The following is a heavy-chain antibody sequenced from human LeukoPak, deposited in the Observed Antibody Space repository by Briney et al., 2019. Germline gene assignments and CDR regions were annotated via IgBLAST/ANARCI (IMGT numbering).Heavy chain of an antibody. V-gene: IGHV4-59*01. D-gene: IGHD3-16*01. CDR2: LYYSGST. CDR1: GASISTYY. J-gene: IGHJ4*02. CDR3: ARGWGFFDS. Sequence: SETLSLTCIVSGASISTYYWTWIRQPPGKGLEWIGDLYYSGSTNYNPSLESRVTISIDTSKRQFSLRLSSVTAADTAVYYCARGWGFFDSWGQGTLVTVSS.